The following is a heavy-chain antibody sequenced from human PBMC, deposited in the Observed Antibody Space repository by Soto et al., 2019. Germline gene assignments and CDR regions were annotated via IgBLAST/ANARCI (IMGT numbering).Heavy chain of an antibody. CDR1: GVSFISYA. CDR2: ISGSDGKT. Sequence: AGGSLRLSCAASGVSFISYAMSWVRQAPGKGLEWVSTISGSDGKTFYADSVKGRFSISRDTSKNRLYLQMNNLRGDDTAVYYCVRWSYLDYWGQGTRVTVSS. J-gene: IGHJ4*02. D-gene: IGHD3-3*01. CDR3: VRWSYLDY. V-gene: IGHV3-23*01.